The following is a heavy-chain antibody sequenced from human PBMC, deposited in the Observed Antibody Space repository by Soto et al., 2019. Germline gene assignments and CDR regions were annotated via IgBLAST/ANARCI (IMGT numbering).Heavy chain of an antibody. CDR3: ARDVWETTSMYYGLDV. V-gene: IGHV3-48*03. Sequence: PVGSLRLSCAASGFTFSSYEMNWVRQAPGKGLEWVSYISSSGSTIYYADSVKGRFTISRDNSKNTLYLQMHSLRVEDTAVYYCARDVWETTSMYYGLDVWGLGTTVTVSS. J-gene: IGHJ6*02. D-gene: IGHD1-26*01. CDR1: GFTFSSYE. CDR2: ISSSGSTI.